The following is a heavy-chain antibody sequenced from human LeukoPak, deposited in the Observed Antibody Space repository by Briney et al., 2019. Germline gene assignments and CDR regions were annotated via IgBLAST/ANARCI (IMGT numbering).Heavy chain of an antibody. CDR3: ARRCSICGGDGGAFDI. J-gene: IGHJ3*02. Sequence: ASVKVSCKASGYTFTGYYMHWVRQAPGQGLEWMGWINPNSGGTNYAQKFQGRVTMTRDTSISTAYMEVSRLTSDDTALYYCARRCSICGGDGGAFDIWGQGTMVTVSS. CDR1: GYTFTGYY. V-gene: IGHV1-2*02. D-gene: IGHD2-21*02. CDR2: INPNSGGT.